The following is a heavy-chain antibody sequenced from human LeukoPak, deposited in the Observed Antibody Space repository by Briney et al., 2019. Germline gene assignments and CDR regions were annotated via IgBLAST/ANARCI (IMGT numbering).Heavy chain of an antibody. CDR2: ISGSGDST. CDR1: GFTFSTYA. Sequence: GGSLRLSCAASGFTFSTYAENWVRQAPGKGLEWVSTISGSGDSTYYADSVKGRFTISRDNSKDTLYLQMSSVRVDDTAVCYCARDRGRYYDSRGFFWGYYFDSWGQGILVTVST. V-gene: IGHV3-23*01. D-gene: IGHD3-22*01. J-gene: IGHJ4*02. CDR3: ARDRGRYYDSRGFFWGYYFDS.